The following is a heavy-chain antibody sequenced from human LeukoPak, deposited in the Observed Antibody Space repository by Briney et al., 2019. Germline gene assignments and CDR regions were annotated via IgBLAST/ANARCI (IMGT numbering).Heavy chain of an antibody. CDR3: ARDRFRD. CDR2: IYYSGST. Sequence: SATLSLTCTVSGGSISSSSYYWGWIRQPPGEGLEWIGSIYYSGSTYYNPSLKSRVTISVDTSKNQFSLKLSSVTAADTAVYYCARDRFRDWGQGTLVTVSS. CDR1: GGSISSSSYY. D-gene: IGHD3-10*01. V-gene: IGHV4-39*07. J-gene: IGHJ4*02.